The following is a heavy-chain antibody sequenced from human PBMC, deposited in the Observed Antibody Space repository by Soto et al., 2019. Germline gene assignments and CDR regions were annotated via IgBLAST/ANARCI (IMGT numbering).Heavy chain of an antibody. J-gene: IGHJ4*02. D-gene: IGHD3-10*01. Sequence: PGGSLRLSCAASGFTFSSYAMSWVRQAPGKGLEWIGYIYYSGSTNYNPSLKSRVTISVDTSKNQFSLKLSSVTAADTAVYYCASGSYYYGSGSYFHYYFDYWGQGTLVTVSS. CDR1: GFTFSSYA. V-gene: IGHV4-59*08. CDR2: IYYSGST. CDR3: ASGSYYYGSGSYFHYYFDY.